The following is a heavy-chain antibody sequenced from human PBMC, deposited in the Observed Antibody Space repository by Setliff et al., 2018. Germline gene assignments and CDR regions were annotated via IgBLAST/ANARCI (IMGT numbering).Heavy chain of an antibody. V-gene: IGHV3-7*03. D-gene: IGHD2-21*02. J-gene: IGHJ6*03. CDR2: MNQDGSEK. CDR3: ARGLAYCGGDCRTPGLYYYYYMDI. CDR1: GFTLSRSW. Sequence: GGSLRLSCAASGFTLSRSWMTWVRQTPGRGLEWVANMNQDGSEKYYVDSVKGRFTVSRDNAKNSLYLQMNSLRVEDTAVYYCARGLAYCGGDCRTPGLYYYYYMDIWGKGTTVTVSS.